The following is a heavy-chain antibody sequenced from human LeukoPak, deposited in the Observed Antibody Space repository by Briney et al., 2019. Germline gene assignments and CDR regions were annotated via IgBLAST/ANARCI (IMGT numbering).Heavy chain of an antibody. D-gene: IGHD3-3*01. CDR2: IYQSGSGSS. V-gene: IGHV4-39*01. Sequence: TPSETLSLTCSVSGGSIISSNYYWGWIRQPPGKGLEWIGSIYQSGSGSSYYNPSLKSRVTISGDTSKNQFFLRLSSVTAADTAVYYCASTLRFLPYRRFDYWGQGTLVTVP. J-gene: IGHJ4*02. CDR1: GGSIISSNYY. CDR3: ASTLRFLPYRRFDY.